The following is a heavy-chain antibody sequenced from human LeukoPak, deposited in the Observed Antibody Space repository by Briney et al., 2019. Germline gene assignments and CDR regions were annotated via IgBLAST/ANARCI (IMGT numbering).Heavy chain of an antibody. CDR1: EFTFSNYD. CDR3: ARAKMPGIQTAGRVNYFEF. CDR2: IDTAGNT. Sequence: PGGSLRLSCAASEFTFSNYDMHWVRQTPGKGLEWVSTIDTAGNTWYPASVKGRFTISRENAKNSLTLQINSLRVGDTAVYYCARAKMPGIQTAGRVNYFEFWGQGTLVTVSS. V-gene: IGHV3-13*01. J-gene: IGHJ4*02. D-gene: IGHD6-13*01.